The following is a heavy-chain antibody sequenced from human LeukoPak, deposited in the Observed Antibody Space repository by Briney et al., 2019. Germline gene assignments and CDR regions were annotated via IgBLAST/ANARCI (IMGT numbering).Heavy chain of an antibody. Sequence: WGSLRLSCAASVLTFSRYAMSWVRQAPGKGLEWVSAISGSGGSTYYADSVKGRFTISRDNSKNTLYLQMNSLRAEDTAVYYCAKADGVIVVVPAATNWGQGTLVTVSS. D-gene: IGHD2-2*01. CDR1: VLTFSRYA. CDR2: ISGSGGST. J-gene: IGHJ4*02. CDR3: AKADGVIVVVPAATN. V-gene: IGHV3-23*01.